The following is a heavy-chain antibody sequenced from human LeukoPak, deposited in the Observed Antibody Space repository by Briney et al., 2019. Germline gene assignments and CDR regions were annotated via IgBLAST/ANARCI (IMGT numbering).Heavy chain of an antibody. J-gene: IGHJ5*02. Sequence: GGSLRLSCAASGFIFNNYGLIWVRQAPGKGLEWVSAISNDGGGTQYADFVEGRFTISRDSSKNTLFPQMSSLRAEDTALYYCAKGSSGYFADLWGQGTLVTVSS. CDR2: ISNDGGGT. V-gene: IGHV3-23*01. D-gene: IGHD3-22*01. CDR3: AKGSSGYFADL. CDR1: GFIFNNYG.